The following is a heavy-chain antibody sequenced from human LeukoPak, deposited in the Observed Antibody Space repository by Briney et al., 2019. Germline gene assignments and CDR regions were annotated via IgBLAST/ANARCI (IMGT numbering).Heavy chain of an antibody. CDR2: TYYSGST. CDR3: ARVTVAGEADY. V-gene: IGHV4-59*01. CDR1: GGSISSYY. D-gene: IGHD6-19*01. Sequence: SETLSLTCTVSGGSISSYYWSWFRQPPGKAWGWIGYTYYSGSTNYNPSLKIRVTISVDTSKNQFSLKLSSVTAADTAVYYWARVTVAGEADYWGQGTLVTVSS. J-gene: IGHJ4*02.